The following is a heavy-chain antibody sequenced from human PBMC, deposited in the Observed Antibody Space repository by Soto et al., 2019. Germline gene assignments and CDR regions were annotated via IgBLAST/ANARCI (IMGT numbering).Heavy chain of an antibody. J-gene: IGHJ4*02. D-gene: IGHD3-22*01. CDR1: GFTFSSYA. V-gene: IGHV3-30-3*01. CDR2: ISYDGSNK. CDR3: ARARYYYDSSGYVTIDY. Sequence: GGSLRLSCAASGFTFSSYAMHWVRQAPGKGLEWVAVISYDGSNKYYADFVKGRFTISRDNSKNTLYLQMNSLRAEDTAVYYCARARYYYDSSGYVTIDYWGQGTLVTVSS.